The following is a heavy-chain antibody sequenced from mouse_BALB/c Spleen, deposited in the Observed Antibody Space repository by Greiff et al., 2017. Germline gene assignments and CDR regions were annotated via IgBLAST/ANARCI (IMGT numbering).Heavy chain of an antibody. J-gene: IGHJ4*01. CDR2: IYPGDGDT. V-gene: IGHV1-82*01. Sequence: QVQLQQSGPELVKPGASVKISCKASGYAFSNSWMNWVKQRPGQGLEWIGRIYPGDGDTNYNGKFRAKATLTADKSSSTAYMHLSSLTSVDSAVYFCARRGAYYGSSYDAMDYWGQGTSVTVSS. CDR1: GYAFSNSW. D-gene: IGHD1-1*01. CDR3: ARRGAYYGSSYDAMDY.